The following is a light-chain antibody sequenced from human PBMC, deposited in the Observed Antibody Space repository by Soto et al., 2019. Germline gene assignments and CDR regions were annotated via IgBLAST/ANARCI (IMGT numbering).Light chain of an antibody. V-gene: IGLV2-8*01. J-gene: IGLJ2*01. Sequence: QSALTQPASVSGSPGQSITISCTGTYSDVGGYNYVSWYRQHPGKAPKLMTYEVSKRPSGVPDRFSGSKSGNTASLTVSGLQAEDEADYYCSSYAGSNGVIFGGGTQLTVL. CDR2: EVS. CDR3: SSYAGSNGVI. CDR1: YSDVGGYNY.